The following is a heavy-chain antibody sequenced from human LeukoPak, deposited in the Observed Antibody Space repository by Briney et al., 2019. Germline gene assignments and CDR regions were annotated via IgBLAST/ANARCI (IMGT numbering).Heavy chain of an antibody. Sequence: ASVKVSCKTSGYTFSSHSMNWVRQAPGQRLEWMGWINAGNGNTQYSQKFQGRVTITRDTSASTAYMELSSLRSEDTAVYYCVRDQKITFGGVIAPSVGLDVWGQGTTVTVSS. D-gene: IGHD3-16*02. J-gene: IGHJ6*02. V-gene: IGHV1-3*01. CDR3: VRDQKITFGGVIAPSVGLDV. CDR1: GYTFSSHS. CDR2: INAGNGNT.